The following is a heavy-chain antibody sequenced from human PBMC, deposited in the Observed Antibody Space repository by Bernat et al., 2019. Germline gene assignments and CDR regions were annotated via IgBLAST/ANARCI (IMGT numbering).Heavy chain of an antibody. CDR1: GFTFSSYW. CDR2: ISYDGSNK. CDR3: ARDTFLGELLDY. V-gene: IGHV3-30-3*01. Sequence: VQLVESGGGLVQPGGSLRLSCAASGFTFSSYWMHWVRQAPGKGLEWVAVISYDGSNKYYADSVKGRFTISRDNSKNTLYLQMNSLRAEDTAVYYCARDTFLGELLDYWGQGTLVTVSS. J-gene: IGHJ4*02. D-gene: IGHD3-10*01.